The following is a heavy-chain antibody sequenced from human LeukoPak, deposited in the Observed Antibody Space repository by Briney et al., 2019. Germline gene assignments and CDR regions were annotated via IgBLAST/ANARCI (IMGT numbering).Heavy chain of an antibody. J-gene: IGHJ5*02. Sequence: SGTLSLTCGVSGGSISSTNWWTWVRQPPGEGLEWIGEVHLSGRTNYNPSLESRVTMSVDMSENHISLKLTSVTAADTAVYYCARGYCSGGSCYSWFDPWGQGTLVTVSS. CDR1: GGSISSTNW. V-gene: IGHV4-4*02. D-gene: IGHD2-15*01. CDR3: ARGYCSGGSCYSWFDP. CDR2: VHLSGRT.